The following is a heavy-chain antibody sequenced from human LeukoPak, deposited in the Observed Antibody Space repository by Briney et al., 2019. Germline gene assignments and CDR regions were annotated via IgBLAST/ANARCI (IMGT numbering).Heavy chain of an antibody. D-gene: IGHD6-6*01. CDR3: ARDPSSSSLNWFDP. J-gene: IGHJ5*02. CDR2: ISYDGSNK. V-gene: IGHV3-30-3*01. Sequence: TGGSLRLSCAASGFTFSSYAMNWVRQAPGKGLEWVAVISYDGSNKYYADSVKGRFTISRDNSKNTLYLQMNSLRAEDTAVYYCARDPSSSSLNWFDPWGQGTLVTVSS. CDR1: GFTFSSYA.